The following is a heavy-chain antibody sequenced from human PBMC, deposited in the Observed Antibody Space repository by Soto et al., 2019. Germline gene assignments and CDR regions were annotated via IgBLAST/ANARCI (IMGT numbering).Heavy chain of an antibody. CDR3: AKAKNDYNWDNRPPFDY. CDR1: GFTLRSYA. J-gene: IGHJ4*02. V-gene: IGHV3-23*01. CDR2: ISANDVGT. Sequence: GGSLRLSCEASGFTLRSYAMTWVRQAPGKGLEWVSLISANDVGTYYAESVKTRFTISTDQSRNTVYLQMDSLRADDTAIYYCAKAKNDYNWDNRPPFDYWGQGTLVTVSS. D-gene: IGHD1-20*01.